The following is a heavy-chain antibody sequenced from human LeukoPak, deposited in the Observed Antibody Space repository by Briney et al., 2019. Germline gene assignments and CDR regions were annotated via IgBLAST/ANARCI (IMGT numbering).Heavy chain of an antibody. CDR2: ICTSGST. CDR1: GGSISSYY. CDR3: ARHGKTPRWSFDP. D-gene: IGHD6-13*01. V-gene: IGHV4-4*09. J-gene: IGHJ5*02. Sequence: PSETLSLTCTVSGGSISSYYWSWIRQPPGKGLEWIGYICTSGSTNYNPSLKSRVTISVDTSKNQFSLKLSSVTAADTAVYYCARHGKTPRWSFDPWGQGTLVTVSS.